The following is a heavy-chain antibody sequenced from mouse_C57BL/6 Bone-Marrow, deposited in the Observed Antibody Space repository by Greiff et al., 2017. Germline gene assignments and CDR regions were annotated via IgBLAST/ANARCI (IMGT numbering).Heavy chain of an antibody. J-gene: IGHJ1*03. Sequence: EVQLQQSGAELVRPGASVKLSCTASGFTITDDYMHWVKQRPEQGLEWIGWIDPENGDTKYASKFPGKATITADTSSNPAYLQLSSLTSADTAVFYYRYYGSSNWYSDLWGTGATVTVSS. D-gene: IGHD1-1*01. V-gene: IGHV14-4*01. CDR1: GFTITDDY. CDR3: RYYGSSNWYSDL. CDR2: IDPENGDT.